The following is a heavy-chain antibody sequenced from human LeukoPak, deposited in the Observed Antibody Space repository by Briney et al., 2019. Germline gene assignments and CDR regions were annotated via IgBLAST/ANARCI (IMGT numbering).Heavy chain of an antibody. D-gene: IGHD2-2*01. CDR1: GFTFSSYG. CDR2: IRYDGSNK. Sequence: GGSLRLSCAASGFTFSSYGMHWVRQAPGKGLEWVAFIRYDGSNKYYADSVKGRFTISRDNSKNTLYLQMNSLRAEDTAVYYCAKDGWQPGIYCSSTSCSPPGLFDYWGQGTLVTVSS. J-gene: IGHJ4*02. V-gene: IGHV3-30*02. CDR3: AKDGWQPGIYCSSTSCSPPGLFDY.